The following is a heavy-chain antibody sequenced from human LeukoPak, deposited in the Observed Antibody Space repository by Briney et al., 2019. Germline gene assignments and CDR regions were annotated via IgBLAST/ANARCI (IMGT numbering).Heavy chain of an antibody. J-gene: IGHJ4*02. Sequence: PSETLSLTCTVSGGSISSYYWSWIRQPPGKGLEWIGYIYYSGSTNYNPSLKSRVTISVDTSKNQFSLKLSSVTAADTAVYYCARGDPYLDDYGVYFDYWGQGTLVTVSS. D-gene: IGHD4-17*01. CDR3: ARGDPYLDDYGVYFDY. CDR1: GGSISSYY. V-gene: IGHV4-59*01. CDR2: IYYSGST.